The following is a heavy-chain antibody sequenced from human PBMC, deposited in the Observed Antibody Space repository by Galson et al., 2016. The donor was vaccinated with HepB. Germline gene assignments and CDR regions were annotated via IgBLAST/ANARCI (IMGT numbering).Heavy chain of an antibody. Sequence: SETLSLTCSVSGDSISSYFWSWIRQPPGKGLEWIGYIHYSGGTKYNPSLKSRVTTSVDTSKNQFSLQLTSLTAADTAVYYCAKWDNSLYAFAIWGQGALVSVSS. CDR1: GDSISSYF. D-gene: IGHD3-16*02. CDR2: IHYSGGT. V-gene: IGHV4-59*01. J-gene: IGHJ3*02. CDR3: AKWDNSLYAFAI.